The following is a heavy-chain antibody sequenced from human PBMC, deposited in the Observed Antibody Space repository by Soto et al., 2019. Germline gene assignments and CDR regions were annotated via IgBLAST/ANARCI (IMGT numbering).Heavy chain of an antibody. CDR1: GFIVSSKY. D-gene: IGHD2-21*01. J-gene: IGHJ4*02. CDR3: ARDLGCGGWGIFEY. Sequence: EVQLVESGGGLVQPGGSLRLSCVASGFIVSSKYMNWVRQAPGKGLEWVSVIYNSGNTYYADSVKGRFTISRHNSDNTLYLEMNSLRAEDTAVYYCARDLGCGGWGIFEYWGQGILVTVSS. V-gene: IGHV3-53*04. CDR2: IYNSGNT.